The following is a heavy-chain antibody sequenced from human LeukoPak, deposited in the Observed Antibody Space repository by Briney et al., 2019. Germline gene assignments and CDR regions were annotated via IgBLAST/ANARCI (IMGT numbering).Heavy chain of an antibody. J-gene: IGHJ4*02. CDR1: GFSFTNFW. CDR2: IHPEGNEK. Sequence: GGSLRLSCAVSGFSFTNFWMSWVRQAPGRGLQWVANIHPEGNEKYHVESVKGRFTISRDNTKNLLFLQMNGLRVEDTAVYYCARGDAFSGDHWGQGTLVTVSS. V-gene: IGHV3-7*04. CDR3: ARGDAFSGDH.